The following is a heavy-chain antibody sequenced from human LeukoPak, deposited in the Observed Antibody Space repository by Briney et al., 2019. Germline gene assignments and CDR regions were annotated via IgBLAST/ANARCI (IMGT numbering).Heavy chain of an antibody. J-gene: IGHJ4*02. CDR1: GFSFTNFW. CDR2: IHPEGNEK. Sequence: GGSLRLSCAVSGFSFTNFWMSWVRQAPGRGLQWVANIHPEGNEKYHVESVKGRFTISRDNTKNLLFLQMNGLRVEDTAVYYCARGDAFSGDHWGQGTLVTVSS. V-gene: IGHV3-7*04. CDR3: ARGDAFSGDH.